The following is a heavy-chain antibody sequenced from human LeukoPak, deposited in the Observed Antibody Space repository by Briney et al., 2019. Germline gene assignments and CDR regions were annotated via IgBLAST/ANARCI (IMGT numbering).Heavy chain of an antibody. CDR3: ARASSGWYAFDY. D-gene: IGHD6-19*01. CDR1: GGSFSGYY. V-gene: IGHV4-34*01. Sequence: SETLSLTCAVYGGSFSGYYWSWIRQPPGKGLEWIGSIYYSGSTYYNPSLKSRVTISVDTSKNQFSLKLSSVTAADTAVYYCARASSGWYAFDYWGQGTLVTVSS. CDR2: IYYSGST. J-gene: IGHJ4*02.